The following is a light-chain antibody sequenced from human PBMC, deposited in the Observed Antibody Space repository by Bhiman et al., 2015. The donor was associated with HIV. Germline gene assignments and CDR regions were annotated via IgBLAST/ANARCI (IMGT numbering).Light chain of an antibody. V-gene: IGLV3-1*01. J-gene: IGLJ1*01. CDR2: QDN. CDR1: KLGDKF. Sequence: SYELAQPPSVSVSPGQTASIACSGDKLGDKFVCWYQQKPGQSPLLVIYQDNKRPSGIPDRFSGSKSGTSATLGITGLQTGDEADYYCGTWDSSLSAGGVFGTGTKVTVL. CDR3: GTWDSSLSAGGV.